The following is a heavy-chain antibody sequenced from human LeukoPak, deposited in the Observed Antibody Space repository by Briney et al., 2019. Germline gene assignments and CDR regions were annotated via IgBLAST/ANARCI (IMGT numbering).Heavy chain of an antibody. V-gene: IGHV3-20*04. CDR3: ARGRGVSLDY. D-gene: IGHD2-8*01. Sequence: GGSLRLSCAASGFTFSSYWMHWVRQAPGKGLEWVSGINWNGGSTGYADSVKGRFTISRDNAKNSLYLQMNSLRAEDTALYYCARGRGVSLDYWGQGTLVTVSS. J-gene: IGHJ4*02. CDR1: GFTFSSYW. CDR2: INWNGGST.